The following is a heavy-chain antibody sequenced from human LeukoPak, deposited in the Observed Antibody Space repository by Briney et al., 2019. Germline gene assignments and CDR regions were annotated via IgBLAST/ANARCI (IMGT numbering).Heavy chain of an antibody. D-gene: IGHD3-10*01. V-gene: IGHV4-34*01. J-gene: IGHJ4*02. CDR3: ARGAMVRGDKYHFDY. Sequence: PGGSLRLSCAASGFTFSGHTMNWVRQAPGKGLEWIGEINHSGSTNYNPSLKSRVTISVDTSKNQFSLKLSSVTAADTAVYYCARGAMVRGDKYHFDYWGQGTLVTVSS. CDR1: GFTFSGHT. CDR2: INHSGST.